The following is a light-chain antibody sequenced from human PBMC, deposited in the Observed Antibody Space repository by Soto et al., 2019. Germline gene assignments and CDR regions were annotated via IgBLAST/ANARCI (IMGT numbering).Light chain of an antibody. CDR2: GAS. CDR1: QSVSTY. Sequence: EIVMTQSPATLSVSPGERATLSCRASQSVSTYLAWYQQKPGQAPRLLIFGASTRATGIPARFSGSGSGSEFTLTISSLQSEDFGGYSCQQYKNWPLITFGGGTKVQIK. CDR3: QQYKNWPLIT. J-gene: IGKJ4*01. V-gene: IGKV3-15*01.